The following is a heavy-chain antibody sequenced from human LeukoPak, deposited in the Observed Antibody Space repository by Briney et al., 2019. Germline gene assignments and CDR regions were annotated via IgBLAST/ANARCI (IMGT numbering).Heavy chain of an antibody. CDR2: IYYSGST. CDR1: GGSISSGDYY. J-gene: IGHJ6*02. V-gene: IGHV4-30-4*01. CDR3: ARESTYYYYGMDV. Sequence: PSETLSLTCTVSGGSISSGDYYWSWLRQPPGKGLEWIGYIYYSGSTYYNPSLKSRVTISVDTSKNQFSLKLSSVTAADTAVYYCARESTYYYYGMDVWGQGTTVTVSS.